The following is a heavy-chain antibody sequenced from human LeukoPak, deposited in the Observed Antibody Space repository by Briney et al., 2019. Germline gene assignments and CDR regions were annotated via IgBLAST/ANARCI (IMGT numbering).Heavy chain of an antibody. CDR2: ISGSGGST. V-gene: IGHV3-23*01. J-gene: IGHJ4*02. CDR1: GYTFTSYY. D-gene: IGHD6-19*01. Sequence: GASVKVSCKASGYTFTSYYMHWVRQAPGKGLEWVSSISGSGGSTYYADSVKGRFTISRDNSKNTLYLQIHSLRAEDTAVYYCAKGGWGYYFDYWGQGTLVTVSS. CDR3: AKGGWGYYFDY.